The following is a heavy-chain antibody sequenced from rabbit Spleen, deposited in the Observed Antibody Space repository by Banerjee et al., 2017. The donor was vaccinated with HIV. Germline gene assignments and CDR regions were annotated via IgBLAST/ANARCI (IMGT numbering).Heavy chain of an antibody. CDR3: ARDLAGVIGWNFNL. Sequence: QEQLVESGGGLVQPEGSLKLTCTASGFSFSPVNWIYWVRQAPGKGLEWIGTIYAGSTGTTDYARWAKGRFTISKTSSTTVTLQMTSLTAADTATYFCARDLAGVIGWNFNLWGPGTLVTVS. V-gene: IGHV1S45*01. CDR2: IYAGSTGTT. D-gene: IGHD4-1*01. CDR1: GFSFSPVNW. J-gene: IGHJ4*01.